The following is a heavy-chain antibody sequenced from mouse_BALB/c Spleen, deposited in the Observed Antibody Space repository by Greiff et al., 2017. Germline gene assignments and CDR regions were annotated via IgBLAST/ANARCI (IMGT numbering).Heavy chain of an antibody. CDR3: TREVYCYGSSSYLDY. Sequence: EVQLQQSGTVLARPGASVTMSCKASGYTFTSYWMHWVKQRPGQGLEWIGAIYPGNSDTSYNQKFKGKAKLTAVTSTSTSYMELSSLTNEDSAVYYYTREVYCYGSSSYLDYWGQGTTLTVSS. D-gene: IGHD1-1*01. CDR1: GYTFTSYW. V-gene: IGHV1-5*01. J-gene: IGHJ2*01. CDR2: IYPGNSDT.